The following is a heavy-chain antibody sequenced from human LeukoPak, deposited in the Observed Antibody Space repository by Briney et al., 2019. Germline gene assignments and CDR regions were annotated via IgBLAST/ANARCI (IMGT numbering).Heavy chain of an antibody. CDR3: ARYQQSPVRDFDY. CDR2: IGTSGSTV. V-gene: IGHV3-11*01. D-gene: IGHD3-10*01. CDR1: GFTFSDYY. Sequence: GGSLRLSCAASGFTFSDYYMSWIRQAPGKGLEWVSYIGTSGSTVYYADSVKGRFTISRDNAENSLYPQMNSLRAEDTAVYFCARYQQSPVRDFDYWGQGTLVTVSS. J-gene: IGHJ4*02.